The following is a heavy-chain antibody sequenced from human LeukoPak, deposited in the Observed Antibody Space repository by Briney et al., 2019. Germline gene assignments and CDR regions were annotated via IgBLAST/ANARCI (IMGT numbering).Heavy chain of an antibody. CDR1: GFIFTTYA. Sequence: GGSLRLSCAASGFIFTTYAMGWVRQLPGKGLEWVSGISGSGDNTYYADSVKGRFTTSRDNSKNTLYVQVNSLGTEDTAAYYCAKGSYYDSSGSFYFDYWGQGTLVTVSS. J-gene: IGHJ4*02. V-gene: IGHV3-23*01. CDR2: ISGSGDNT. D-gene: IGHD3-22*01. CDR3: AKGSYYDSSGSFYFDY.